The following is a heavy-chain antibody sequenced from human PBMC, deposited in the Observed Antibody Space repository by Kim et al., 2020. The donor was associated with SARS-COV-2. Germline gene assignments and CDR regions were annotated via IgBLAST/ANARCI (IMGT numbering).Heavy chain of an antibody. CDR2: IIPIFGTA. D-gene: IGHD3-10*01. Sequence: SVKVSCKASGGTFSSYAISWVRQAPGQGLEWMGGIIPIFGTANYAQKFQGRVTITADESTSTAYMELSSLRSEDTAVYYCARDGITMVRGVNNAFDYWGQGTLVTVSS. CDR3: ARDGITMVRGVNNAFDY. V-gene: IGHV1-69*13. CDR1: GGTFSSYA. J-gene: IGHJ4*02.